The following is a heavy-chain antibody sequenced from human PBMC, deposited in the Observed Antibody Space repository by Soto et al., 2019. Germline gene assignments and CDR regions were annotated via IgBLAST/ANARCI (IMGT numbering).Heavy chain of an antibody. J-gene: IGHJ4*03. Sequence: PSETLCLPCTLSGGSVRAPDWWNWVRQSPDKGLEWIAEVHISGHSNYTPSLRSRVSVSIDSSKNQFYLNLNSVTAADTAIYSCARVRQGCSANNCYFNPWGQVTQITVSS. V-gene: IGHV4-4*02. CDR1: GGSVRAPDW. D-gene: IGHD1-1*01. CDR2: VHISGHS. CDR3: ARVRQGCSANNCYFNP.